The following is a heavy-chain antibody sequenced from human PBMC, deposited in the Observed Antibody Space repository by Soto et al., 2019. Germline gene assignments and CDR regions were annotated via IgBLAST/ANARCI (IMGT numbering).Heavy chain of an antibody. J-gene: IGHJ4*02. CDR3: TKVVGLAGQD. CDR1: GLTVSNYW. Sequence: EVQLEESGGTLVQPGGSLRLSCAASGLTVSNYWMSWVRQAPGKGLEWVANIKQDGREKYYVDSVRGRFTISRDNAKNSLYLQMSSLRAEDTAVYYCTKVVGLAGQDWGQGTLVTVSS. CDR2: IKQDGREK. D-gene: IGHD6-19*01. V-gene: IGHV3-7*01.